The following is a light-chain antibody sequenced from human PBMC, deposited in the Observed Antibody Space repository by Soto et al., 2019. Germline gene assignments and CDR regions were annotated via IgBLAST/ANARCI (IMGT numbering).Light chain of an antibody. CDR3: QHYGSSPGT. V-gene: IGKV3-20*01. J-gene: IGKJ1*01. Sequence: EIVLTQSPGTLSLSPGERATLSCRASQSVRDRYLAWYQQKPGQAPSLLIYDTSTSATGVRDRFSGSGSGTDFALTISRVAPEDFAIYFCQHYGSSPGTFGQGTKVEI. CDR2: DTS. CDR1: QSVRDRY.